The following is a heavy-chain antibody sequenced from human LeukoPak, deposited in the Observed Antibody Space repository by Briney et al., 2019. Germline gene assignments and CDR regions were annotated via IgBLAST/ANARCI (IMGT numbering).Heavy chain of an antibody. CDR3: AKDNLLAQSDSTLVKNHFDY. V-gene: IGHV3-23*01. D-gene: IGHD2/OR15-2a*01. Sequence: PGGSLRLSCAASGFTFNSYAMSWVRQFPGKRLEWVSSISAGGVTTYYADSVKGRFTISRDNSKNTLDLQMSSLRAEDTALYYCAKDNLLAQSDSTLVKNHFDYWGQGTLVTVSS. CDR1: GFTFNSYA. CDR2: ISAGGVTT. J-gene: IGHJ4*02.